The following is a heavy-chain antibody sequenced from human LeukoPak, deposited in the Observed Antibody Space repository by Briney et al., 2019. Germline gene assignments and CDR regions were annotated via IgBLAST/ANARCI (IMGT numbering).Heavy chain of an antibody. CDR1: GGTFSSYA. CDR3: ARGLITISPLDYYYYMDV. Sequence: GASVKVSCKASGGTFSSYAISWVRQAPGQGLEWMGGITPIFGTANYAQKFQGRVTITADKSTSTAYMELSSLRSEDTAVYYCARGLITISPLDYYYYMDVWGKGTTVTVSS. D-gene: IGHD3-3*01. CDR2: ITPIFGTA. V-gene: IGHV1-69*06. J-gene: IGHJ6*03.